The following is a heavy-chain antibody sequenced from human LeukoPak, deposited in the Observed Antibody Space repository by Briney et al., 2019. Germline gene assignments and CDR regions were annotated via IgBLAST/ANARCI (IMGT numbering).Heavy chain of an antibody. Sequence: GGSLRLSCAASGLTFTDFWMNWVRLAPGRELEWLANINPDGNEKYYVDSVKGRFAMSRDNAKNEVYLEMNSLRAEDTGVYYCSGRDSSRSPRAYWGQGTLVSVSS. V-gene: IGHV3-7*01. CDR1: GLTFTDFW. CDR3: SGRDSSRSPRAY. J-gene: IGHJ4*02. D-gene: IGHD6-13*01. CDR2: INPDGNEK.